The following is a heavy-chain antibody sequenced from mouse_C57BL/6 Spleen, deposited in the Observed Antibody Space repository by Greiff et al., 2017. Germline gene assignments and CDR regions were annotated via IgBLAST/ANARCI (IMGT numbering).Heavy chain of an antibody. D-gene: IGHD2-1*01. CDR3: ASLLWAY. J-gene: IGHJ3*01. V-gene: IGHV1-82*01. CDR1: GYAFSSSW. Sequence: QVQLQQSGPELVKPGASVKISCKASGYAFSSSWMNWVKQRPGKGLEWIGRIYPGDGDTNYNGKFKGKATLTADNSSSTAYMQLSSLTSEDSAVYFCASLLWAYWGQGTLVTVSA. CDR2: IYPGDGDT.